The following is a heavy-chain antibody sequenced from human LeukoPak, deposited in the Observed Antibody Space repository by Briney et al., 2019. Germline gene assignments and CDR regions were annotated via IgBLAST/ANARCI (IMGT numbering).Heavy chain of an antibody. D-gene: IGHD2-2*01. V-gene: IGHV5-51*01. CDR2: IYPGDSDI. CDR3: ARKGYCTSSRCHYGMDV. J-gene: IGHJ6*02. Sequence: GESLQISCQGFGYSFTSYWIAWVRQLPGKGLEWMGIIYPGDSDIRYGPSFQGQVTISADKSENTAYLQWSSLKASDTAIYYCARKGYCTSSRCHYGMDVWGQGTTVTVSS. CDR1: GYSFTSYW.